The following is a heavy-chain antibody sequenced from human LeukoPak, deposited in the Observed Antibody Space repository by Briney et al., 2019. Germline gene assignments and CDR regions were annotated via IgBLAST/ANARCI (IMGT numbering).Heavy chain of an antibody. Sequence: SQTLSLTCAISGDSVSSNSVTWNWIRQSPSRGLEWLGRTYYRSTWYNDYAVSVRGRITVNPDTSKIQFSLHLNSVTPEDTAVYYCARRLTQYDCFDPWGQGILVTVFS. CDR1: GDSVSSNSVT. D-gene: IGHD2-2*01. J-gene: IGHJ5*02. CDR3: ARRLTQYDCFDP. CDR2: TYYRSTWYN. V-gene: IGHV6-1*01.